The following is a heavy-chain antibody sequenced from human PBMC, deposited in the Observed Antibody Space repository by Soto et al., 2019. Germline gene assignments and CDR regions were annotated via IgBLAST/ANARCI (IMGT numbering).Heavy chain of an antibody. CDR1: GFTFSSYG. D-gene: IGHD3-3*01. V-gene: IGHV3-33*01. CDR3: ARDPITGGMDV. Sequence: QVQLVESGGGVVQPGRSLRLSCAASGFTFSSYGMHWVRQAPGKGLEWVAVIWYDGSNKYYADSVKDRFTISRDNSKNTLYLQMNSLRAEDTAVYYCARDPITGGMDVWGQGTTVTVSS. CDR2: IWYDGSNK. J-gene: IGHJ6*02.